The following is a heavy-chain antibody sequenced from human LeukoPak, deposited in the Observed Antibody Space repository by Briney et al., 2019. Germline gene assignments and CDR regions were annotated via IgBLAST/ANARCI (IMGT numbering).Heavy chain of an antibody. CDR2: ISYDGSNK. D-gene: IGHD2-21*02. CDR1: GFTFSSYA. J-gene: IGHJ4*02. V-gene: IGHV3-30*04. CDR3: AKDLERHIVVVTASAVDY. Sequence: GRSLRLSCAASGFTFSSYAMHWVRQAPGKGLEWVAVISYDGSNKYYADSVKGRFTISRDNSKNTLYLQMNSLRAEDTAVYYCAKDLERHIVVVTASAVDYWGQGTLVTVSS.